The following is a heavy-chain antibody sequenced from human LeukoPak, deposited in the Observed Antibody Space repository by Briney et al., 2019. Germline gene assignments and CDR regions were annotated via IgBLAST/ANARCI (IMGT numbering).Heavy chain of an antibody. D-gene: IGHD5-18*01. CDR1: GFSFSDYS. CDR2: IWNDGSNK. CDR3: ARDRGYSYGHPLDY. Sequence: QPGGSLRLSCAASGFSFSDYSMHWVRQTPGKGLEWVALIWNDGSNKYYADSVKGRFTISRDNSKNALYLRMNSLKAEDTAVYCCARDRGYSYGHPLDYWGQGTLVTVSS. J-gene: IGHJ4*02. V-gene: IGHV3-33*01.